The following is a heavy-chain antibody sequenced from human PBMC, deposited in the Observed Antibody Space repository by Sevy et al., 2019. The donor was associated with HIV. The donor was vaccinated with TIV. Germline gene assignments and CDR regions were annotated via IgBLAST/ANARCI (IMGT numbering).Heavy chain of an antibody. CDR2: IRSETYGETT. J-gene: IGHJ4*02. CDR3: TRRASRVYGDHLNLY. Sequence: GGSLRLSCTASGFTFGDYAMSWFRQAPGRGLEWVGFIRSETYGETTEYAAYLKGRFTVSRDDSKSIVYLQMNSLKTDDTAVYYCTRRASRVYGDHLNLYWGQGTLVTVSS. V-gene: IGHV3-49*03. D-gene: IGHD2-21*02. CDR1: GFTFGDYA.